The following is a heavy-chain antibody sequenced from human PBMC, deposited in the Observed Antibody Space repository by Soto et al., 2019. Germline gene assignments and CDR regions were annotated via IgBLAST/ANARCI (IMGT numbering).Heavy chain of an antibody. J-gene: IGHJ4*02. CDR2: ISGSGDST. CDR1: GFTFSSYA. V-gene: IGHV3-23*01. CDR3: AKRATGTYFDY. D-gene: IGHD1-1*01. Sequence: GRSLRLSCAASGFTFSSYAMSWVRQAPGKGLEWVSVISGSGDSTYYADSVKGRFTISRDNSKNTLYLQMNSLRAEDTAVYYCAKRATGTYFDYWGQGTLVTVSS.